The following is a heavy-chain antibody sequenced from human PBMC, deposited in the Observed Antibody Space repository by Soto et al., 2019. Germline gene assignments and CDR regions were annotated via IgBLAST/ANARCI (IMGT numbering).Heavy chain of an antibody. CDR1: GYTFTSYG. CDR3: ARAPSGCTGTRCYILDY. D-gene: IGHD2-2*01. J-gene: IGHJ4*02. Sequence: ASVKVSCKAAGYTFTSYGISWVRQPPGQGLEWMGWISAYNGNTNYAQKLQGRVTMTTDTSTITAYIELRSLRSDDTAVYYCARAPSGCTGTRCYILDYWGQGTLVTVSS. V-gene: IGHV1-18*01. CDR2: ISAYNGNT.